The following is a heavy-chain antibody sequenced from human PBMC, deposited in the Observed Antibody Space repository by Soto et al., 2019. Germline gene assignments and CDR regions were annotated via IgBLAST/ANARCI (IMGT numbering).Heavy chain of an antibody. Sequence: SVKVSCKASGGTFSSYAISWVRQAPGQGLEWMGGIIPIFGTANYAQKFQGRVTITADESTSTAYMELSSLRSEGTAVYYCARGRVAARPSYYYYGMDVWCKGTTVTVSS. D-gene: IGHD6-6*01. CDR3: ARGRVAARPSYYYYGMDV. CDR1: GGTFSSYA. CDR2: IIPIFGTA. V-gene: IGHV1-69*13. J-gene: IGHJ6*04.